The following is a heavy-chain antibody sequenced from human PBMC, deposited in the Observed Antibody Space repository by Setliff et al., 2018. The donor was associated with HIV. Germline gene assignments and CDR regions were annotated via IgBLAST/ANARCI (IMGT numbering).Heavy chain of an antibody. D-gene: IGHD6-13*01. J-gene: IGHJ4*02. CDR1: GFTRSSYG. CDR3: AKPPRPSSWPQYYFDY. CDR2: IWSDGST. Sequence: PGGSLRLSCAASGFTRSSYGMHWVRQAPGKGLEWVAVIWSDGSTYYADSVKGRFTISRDNSKNTLYLQMNSLRAEDTAVYYCAKPPRPSSWPQYYFDYWGQGTLVTVSS. V-gene: IGHV3-33*06.